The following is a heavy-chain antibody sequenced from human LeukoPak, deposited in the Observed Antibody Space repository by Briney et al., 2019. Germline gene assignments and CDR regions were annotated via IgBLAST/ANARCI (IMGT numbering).Heavy chain of an antibody. Sequence: ASVKISCKVSVYTFTDYYMHWVQQAPGKGLEWMGLVDPEDGETIYAEKFQGRVTITADTSTDTAYMELSSLRSEDTAVYYCATVASSLYYFDYWGQGTLATVSS. J-gene: IGHJ4*02. CDR2: VDPEDGET. CDR1: VYTFTDYY. V-gene: IGHV1-69-2*01. CDR3: ATVASSLYYFDY. D-gene: IGHD6-6*01.